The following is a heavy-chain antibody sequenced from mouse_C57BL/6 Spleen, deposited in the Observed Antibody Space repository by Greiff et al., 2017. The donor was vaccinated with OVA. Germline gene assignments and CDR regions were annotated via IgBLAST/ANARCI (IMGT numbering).Heavy chain of an antibody. Sequence: DVQLQESGEGLVKPGGSLKLSCAASGFTFSSYAMSWVRQTPEKRLEWVAYISSGGDYIYYADTVKGRFTISRDNARNTLYLQMSSLKSEDTAMYYCTRDPGFYYFDYWGQGTTLTVSS. CDR1: GFTFSSYA. J-gene: IGHJ2*01. CDR2: ISSGGDYI. D-gene: IGHD4-1*01. CDR3: TRDPGFYYFDY. V-gene: IGHV5-9-1*02.